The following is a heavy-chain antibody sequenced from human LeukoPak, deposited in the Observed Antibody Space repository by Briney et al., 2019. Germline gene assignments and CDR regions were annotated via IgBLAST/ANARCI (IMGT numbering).Heavy chain of an antibody. D-gene: IGHD4-23*01. J-gene: IGHJ6*03. CDR1: GGTFSSYA. V-gene: IGHV1-69*13. CDR3: ARSTVVTLYYYYYYYMDV. CDR2: IIPIFGTA. Sequence: GASVKVSCKASGGTFSSYAISLVRQAPGQGLEWMGGIIPIFGTANYAQKFQGRVTITADESTSIAYMELSSLRSEDTAVYYCARSTVVTLYYYYYYYMDVWGKGTTVTVSS.